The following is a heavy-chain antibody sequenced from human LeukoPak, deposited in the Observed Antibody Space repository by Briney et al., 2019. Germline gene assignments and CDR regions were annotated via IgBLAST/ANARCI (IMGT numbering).Heavy chain of an antibody. D-gene: IGHD2-2*01. Sequence: SQTLSLTCAISGDSVSSNSVTWNWIRQSPSRGLEWLGRTYYRSTWYNGYAVSVRGRITVNPDTSKNQSSLHLNSVTPEDTAVYYCARRLTQYDCFDPWGQGILVTVSS. CDR3: ARRLTQYDCFDP. CDR2: TYYRSTWYN. V-gene: IGHV6-1*01. CDR1: GDSVSSNSVT. J-gene: IGHJ5*02.